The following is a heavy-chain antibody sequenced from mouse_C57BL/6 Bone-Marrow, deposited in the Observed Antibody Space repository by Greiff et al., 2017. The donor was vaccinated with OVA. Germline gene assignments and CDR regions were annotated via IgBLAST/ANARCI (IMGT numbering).Heavy chain of an antibody. D-gene: IGHD1-1*01. CDR3: ADYGSSRDFDY. CDR1: GYTFTSYG. Sequence: QVQLQQSGAELARPGASVKLSCKASGYTFTSYGISWVKQRTGQGLEWIGEIYPRSGNTYYNEKFKGKATLTADKSSSTAYMELSSLTSEDSAVYFCADYGSSRDFDYWGQGTTLTVSS. J-gene: IGHJ2*01. V-gene: IGHV1-81*01. CDR2: IYPRSGNT.